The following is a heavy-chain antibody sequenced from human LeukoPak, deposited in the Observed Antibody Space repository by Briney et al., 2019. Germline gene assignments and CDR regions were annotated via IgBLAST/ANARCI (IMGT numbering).Heavy chain of an antibody. Sequence: GGSLRLSCAASGFNFNSYWMSWVRQAPGKGLECVANIKQDGSEIYFVDSVKGRFTISRDNAKSSLYLQVNSLRGEDTAVYYCARARYGSGGYFFDFWGQGTLVTVSS. V-gene: IGHV3-7*04. CDR2: IKQDGSEI. CDR1: GFNFNSYW. D-gene: IGHD3-10*01. CDR3: ARARYGSGGYFFDF. J-gene: IGHJ4*02.